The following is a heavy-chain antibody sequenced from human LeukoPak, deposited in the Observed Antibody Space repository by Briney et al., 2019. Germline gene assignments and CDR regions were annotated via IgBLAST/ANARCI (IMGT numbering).Heavy chain of an antibody. Sequence: SGGSLRLSCAASGFTFSSYGMSWVRQAPGKGLQWVSLISWDGGSTYYADSVKGRFTISRDNSRNSLYLQMNSLRAEDTALYYCAKGASMGYSGYDFLDYHYMDVWGKGTTVTVSS. CDR1: GFTFSSYG. V-gene: IGHV3-43D*03. J-gene: IGHJ6*03. CDR3: AKGASMGYSGYDFLDYHYMDV. D-gene: IGHD5-12*01. CDR2: ISWDGGST.